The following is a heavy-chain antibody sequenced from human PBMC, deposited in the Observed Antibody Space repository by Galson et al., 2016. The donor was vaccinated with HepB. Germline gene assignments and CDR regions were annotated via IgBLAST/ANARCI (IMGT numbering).Heavy chain of an antibody. D-gene: IGHD5-12*01. CDR1: GYSFTSYW. Sequence: QSGAEVKKPGESLRISCKGSGYSFTSYWISWVRQMPGKGLEWMGRTDPTDSYTNYSPSFQGHVTISADKSISTAYLQWSSLKASDTAMYYCARLGSGYDFDYYFDYWGQGTLVTVSS. V-gene: IGHV5-10-1*01. CDR3: ARLGSGYDFDYYFDY. J-gene: IGHJ4*02. CDR2: TDPTDSYT.